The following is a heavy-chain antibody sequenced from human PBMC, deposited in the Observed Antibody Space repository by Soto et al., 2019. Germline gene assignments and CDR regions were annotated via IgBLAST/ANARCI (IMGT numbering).Heavy chain of an antibody. Sequence: QVQLQESGPGLVKPSETLSLICTVSGGSISNYYWSWIRQPPGKGLEWIGYIYYSGTTYYNPSLKSRVTVSLDPPNNHSALSLGSVTAADTAVYYCARAGGWTGTLGFWGQGTLVTVSS. D-gene: IGHD3-16*01. CDR2: IYYSGTT. CDR3: ARAGGWTGTLGF. V-gene: IGHV4-59*01. J-gene: IGHJ4*02. CDR1: GGSISNYY.